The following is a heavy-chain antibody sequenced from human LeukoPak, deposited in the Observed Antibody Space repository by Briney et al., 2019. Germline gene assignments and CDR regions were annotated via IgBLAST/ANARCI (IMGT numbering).Heavy chain of an antibody. CDR1: GDSISSSNYY. D-gene: IGHD3-10*01. CDR3: ARETREIAY. CDR2: IYYSGTT. J-gene: IGHJ4*02. V-gene: IGHV4-39*07. Sequence: PSETLSLTCTVSGDSISSSNYYGGWIRQPPGKGLEWIGSIYYSGTTYYNPSLKSRFTISVDTSKNQCSLKLSSVTAADTAVYYCARETREIAYWGQGTLVTVSS.